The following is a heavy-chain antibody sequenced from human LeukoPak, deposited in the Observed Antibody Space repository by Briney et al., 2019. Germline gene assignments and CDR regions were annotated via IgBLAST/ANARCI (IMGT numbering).Heavy chain of an antibody. D-gene: IGHD6-19*01. V-gene: IGHV3-23*01. Sequence: GGSLRLSCAASGFTFTNYAMSWVRQAPGKGLEWVSAISTTGGNTYYAYSVKGRFTISRDNAKKSLFLPMNSLRAEDTAGYYCARVSYSSGWYTDYWGEAIFVTVCS. CDR2: ISTTGGNT. J-gene: IGHJ4*02. CDR1: GFTFTNYA. CDR3: ARVSYSSGWYTDY.